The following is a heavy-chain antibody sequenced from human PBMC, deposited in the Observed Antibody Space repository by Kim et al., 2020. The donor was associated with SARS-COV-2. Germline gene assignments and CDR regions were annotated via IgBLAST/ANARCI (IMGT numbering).Heavy chain of an antibody. V-gene: IGHV4-34*01. Sequence: SETLSLTCAVYGGSFSGYYWSWIRQPPGKGLEWIGEINHSGSTNYNPSLKSRVTISVDTSKNQFSLKLSSVTAADTAVYYCAGGFFWYYDFWRAFDPWGQGTLVTVSS. J-gene: IGHJ5*02. D-gene: IGHD3-3*01. CDR1: GGSFSGYY. CDR2: INHSGST. CDR3: AGGFFWYYDFWRAFDP.